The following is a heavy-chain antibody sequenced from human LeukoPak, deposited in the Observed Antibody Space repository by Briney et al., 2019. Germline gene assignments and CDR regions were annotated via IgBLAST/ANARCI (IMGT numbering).Heavy chain of an antibody. CDR3: AKDSGRLGVREVFDF. D-gene: IGHD7-27*01. Sequence: GGSLSLSCAASGFTFRSYAMSWVRQAQGKGREWVASIGSAGTNTYYPASVAARFTFSRDISMQTLFVQMNSLRAEDTAVYFCAKDSGRLGVREVFDFCGQGTMVTVSS. CDR2: IGSAGTNT. CDR1: GFTFRSYA. J-gene: IGHJ3*01. V-gene: IGHV3-23*01.